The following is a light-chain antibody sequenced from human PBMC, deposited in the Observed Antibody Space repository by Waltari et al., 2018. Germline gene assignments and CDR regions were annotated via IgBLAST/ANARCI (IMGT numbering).Light chain of an antibody. CDR1: RWYSLYT. Sequence: LPGLTQPPSASALLGSSIKLTCSLSRWYSLYTIYSYSQRPGTSPQYIMQIKSDGNHTKGDGIPDRFTGSSSGADRHLILSNLQSDDEAEYHCGESHTIDGQVGYVFGTGTKVTVL. J-gene: IGLJ1*01. CDR3: GESHTIDGQVGYV. V-gene: IGLV4-3*01. CDR2: IKSDGNH.